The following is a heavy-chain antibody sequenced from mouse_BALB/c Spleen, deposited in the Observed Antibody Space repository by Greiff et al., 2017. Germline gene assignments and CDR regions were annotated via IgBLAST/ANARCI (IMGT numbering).Heavy chain of an antibody. CDR2: INSNGGST. Sequence: EVKLVESGGGLVQPGGSLKLSCAASGFTFSSYGMSWVRQTPDKRLELVATINSNGGSTYYPDSVKGRFTISRDNAKNTLYLQMSSLKSEDTAMYYCAREVPYYFDYWGQGTTLTVSS. CDR3: AREVPYYFDY. J-gene: IGHJ2*01. D-gene: IGHD2-14*01. CDR1: GFTFSSYG. V-gene: IGHV5-6-3*01.